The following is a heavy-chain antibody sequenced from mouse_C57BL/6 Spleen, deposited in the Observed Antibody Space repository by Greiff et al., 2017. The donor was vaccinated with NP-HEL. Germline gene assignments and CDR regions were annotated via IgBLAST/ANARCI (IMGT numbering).Heavy chain of an antibody. J-gene: IGHJ4*01. CDR2: INPSGGDT. CDR1: GYTFTSYW. Sequence: QVQLQQPGAELVKPGASVKLSCKASGYTFTSYWMTWVKQRPGQGLEWIGNINPSGGDTHYNEKLKGKATLTADKSSNPAYMQLSSLTSEDSAVYDCARGVRGNDVYAMDYWGQGTSVTVSS. CDR3: ARGVRGNDVYAMDY. V-gene: IGHV1-53*01. D-gene: IGHD2-2*01.